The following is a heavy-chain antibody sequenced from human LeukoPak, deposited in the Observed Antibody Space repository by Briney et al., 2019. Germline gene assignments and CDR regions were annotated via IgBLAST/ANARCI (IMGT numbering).Heavy chain of an antibody. CDR3: ARGHHYFVSGSYYSF. Sequence: GASVKVSCKASGYTFTGYYIFWVRQAPGQGLEWMGWINPDSGGTNYAQKFQGRVTMTRDTSISTAYMELSRLTSDDTAVFYCARGHHYFVSGSYYSFWGQGTLVTVSS. CDR1: GYTFTGYY. V-gene: IGHV1-2*02. CDR2: INPDSGGT. D-gene: IGHD3-10*01. J-gene: IGHJ4*02.